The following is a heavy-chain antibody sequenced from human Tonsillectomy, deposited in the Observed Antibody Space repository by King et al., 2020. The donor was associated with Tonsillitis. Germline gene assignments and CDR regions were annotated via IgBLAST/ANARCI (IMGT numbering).Heavy chain of an antibody. J-gene: IGHJ3*02. CDR2: IYSDDNT. D-gene: IGHD1-26*01. CDR3: ARHRRFVGFDI. Sequence: VQLVETGGGLIQPGGSLRLSCAASGFNVSSNHMSWVRQAPGKGLEWVSIIYSDDNTYYADSVKGRFTISRDNSKNTLHLQMNSLRAADTAVYYCARHRRFVGFDIWGQGTRVTVSS. V-gene: IGHV3-53*02. CDR1: GFNVSSNH.